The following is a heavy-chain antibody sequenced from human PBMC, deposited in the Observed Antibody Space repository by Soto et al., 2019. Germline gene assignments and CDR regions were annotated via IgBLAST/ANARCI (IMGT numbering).Heavy chain of an antibody. V-gene: IGHV4-61*01. J-gene: IGHJ6*02. CDR1: GGSVSSGSYY. D-gene: IGHD6-6*01. CDR2: IYYSGST. CDR3: ARGEDSSSTGYYYYYGMDV. Sequence: SETLSLTCTVSGGSVSSGSYYWSWIRQPPGKGLEWIGYIYYSGSTNYNPSLKSRVTISVDTSKNQFSLKLSSVTAADTAVYYCARGEDSSSTGYYYYYGMDVWGQGTTVTVSS.